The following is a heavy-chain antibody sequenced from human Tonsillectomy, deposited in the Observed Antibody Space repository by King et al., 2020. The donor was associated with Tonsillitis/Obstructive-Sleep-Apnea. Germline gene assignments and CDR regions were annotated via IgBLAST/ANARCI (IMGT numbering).Heavy chain of an antibody. CDR1: GYSFTSYW. CDR2: IDPSDSYT. J-gene: IGHJ6*03. CDR3: ASHQHSNYAPTGDDYYYYMDV. D-gene: IGHD4-11*01. Sequence: QLVQSGAEVKKPGESLRISCKASGYSFTSYWISWVRQMPGKGLEWMGRIDPSDSYTNYSPSFQGHVTISADKSIITAYLQWGSLKASDTAMYYCASHQHSNYAPTGDDYYYYMDVWGKGTTVTVSS. V-gene: IGHV5-10-1*01.